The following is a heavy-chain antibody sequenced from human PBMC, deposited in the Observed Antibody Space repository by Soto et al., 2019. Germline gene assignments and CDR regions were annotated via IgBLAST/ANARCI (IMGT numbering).Heavy chain of an antibody. V-gene: IGHV4-31*03. Sequence: ASETMSITCTVSGDSISSGGYYWSWIRQHPGKGLEWIGYIYYSGSTYYNPSLKSRVTISVDTSKNQFSLKLSSVTAADTAVYYCARADSTSAFDIWGQGTMVTVSS. J-gene: IGHJ3*02. CDR2: IYYSGST. D-gene: IGHD2-21*02. CDR1: GDSISSGGYY. CDR3: ARADSTSAFDI.